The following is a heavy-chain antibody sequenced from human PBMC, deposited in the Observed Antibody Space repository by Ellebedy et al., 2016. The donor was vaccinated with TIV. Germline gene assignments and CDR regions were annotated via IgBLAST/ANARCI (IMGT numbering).Heavy chain of an antibody. CDR2: ISAYNGNT. Sequence: ASVKVSCXASGYTFTSYGISWVRQAPGQGLEWMGWISAYNGNTNYAQKLQGRVTMTTDTSTSTAYMELRSLRSDDTAVYYCARDGDGSGNKYYYYGMDVWGQGTTVTVSS. CDR3: ARDGDGSGNKYYYYGMDV. J-gene: IGHJ6*02. D-gene: IGHD3-10*01. CDR1: GYTFTSYG. V-gene: IGHV1-18*01.